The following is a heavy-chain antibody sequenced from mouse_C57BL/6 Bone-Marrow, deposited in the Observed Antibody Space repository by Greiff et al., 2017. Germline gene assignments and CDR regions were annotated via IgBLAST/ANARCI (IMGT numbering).Heavy chain of an antibody. V-gene: IGHV1-69*01. Sequence: QVQLQQPGAELVMPGASVKLSCKASGYTFTSYWMHWVKQRPGQGLEWIGEIDPSDSYTNYNQKFKGKSTLTVDKSSSTAYMQLSSLTSEDSAVYYCARLGYGSRDGGYWGQGTTLTVAS. J-gene: IGHJ2*01. CDR1: GYTFTSYW. D-gene: IGHD1-1*01. CDR2: IDPSDSYT. CDR3: ARLGYGSRDGGY.